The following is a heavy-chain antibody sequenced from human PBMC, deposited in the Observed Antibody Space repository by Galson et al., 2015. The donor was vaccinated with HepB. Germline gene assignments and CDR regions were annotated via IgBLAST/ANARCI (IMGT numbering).Heavy chain of an antibody. CDR1: GLTFSSYG. Sequence: SLRLSCAASGLTFSSYGMHWVRQAPGKGLEWVAVIWYDGSNKYYADSVKGRFTISRGNSKNTLYLQMNSLRAEDTAVYYCARGGGYYDSSGYYHPHWYFDLWGCGTLVTVSS. V-gene: IGHV3-33*01. D-gene: IGHD3-22*01. CDR3: ARGGGYYDSSGYYHPHWYFDL. J-gene: IGHJ2*01. CDR2: IWYDGSNK.